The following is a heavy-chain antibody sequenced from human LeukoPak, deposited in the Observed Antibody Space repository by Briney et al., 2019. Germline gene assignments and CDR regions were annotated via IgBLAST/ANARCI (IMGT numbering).Heavy chain of an antibody. J-gene: IGHJ4*02. CDR3: ARGEATDF. CDR2: INPDSGGT. V-gene: IGHV1-2*02. Sequence: ASVKVSCKASAYTFTGYYMHWVRQAPGKGLEWMGWINPDSGGTNYAQKFQDTVTMTRETSISTVYMELSRLRYEDTAVYYCARGEATDFWGQGTLVTVSS. CDR1: AYTFTGYY. D-gene: IGHD5-12*01.